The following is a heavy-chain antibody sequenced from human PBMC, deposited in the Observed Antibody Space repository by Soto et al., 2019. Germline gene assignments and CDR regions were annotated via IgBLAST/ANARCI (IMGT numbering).Heavy chain of an antibody. V-gene: IGHV3-48*03. CDR1: GFALSSYE. Sequence: PGGSLRLSCVASGFALSSYEMNWMRQAPGKGLEWLSYVSQSGNAIYYADSVKGRFTISRDNAQNSLYLQMNSLRAEDTAISYCVRDLYPLHFDHCGHGTLVTVSS. CDR3: VRDLYPLHFDH. CDR2: VSQSGNAI. J-gene: IGHJ4*01.